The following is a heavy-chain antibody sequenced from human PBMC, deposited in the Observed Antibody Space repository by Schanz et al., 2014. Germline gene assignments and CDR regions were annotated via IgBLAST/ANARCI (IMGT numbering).Heavy chain of an antibody. CDR3: ARGGRGGYPGRAFDI. Sequence: QVQLVESGGGVVQPGRSLRLSCAASGFTFSSYAVHWVRQAPDKGLVWVAVTSSDGSLKYYADSVKGRFTISRDNSRDTVYLQMNSLRGEDTAVYYGARGGRGGYPGRAFDIGGQGTMVPASS. CDR1: GFTFSSYA. D-gene: IGHD5-12*01. V-gene: IGHV3-30*04. CDR2: TSSDGSLK. J-gene: IGHJ3*02.